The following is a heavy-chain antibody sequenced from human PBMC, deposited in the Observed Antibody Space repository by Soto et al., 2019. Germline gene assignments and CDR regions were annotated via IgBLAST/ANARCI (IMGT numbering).Heavy chain of an antibody. CDR2: IYYSGST. D-gene: IGHD2-15*01. V-gene: IGHV4-39*02. J-gene: IGHJ4*02. CDR1: GGSISSSSYY. CDR3: ARDHKVVLDY. Sequence: PSETLSLTCTVSGGSISSSSYYWGWIRQPPGKGLEWIGSIYYSGSTYYNPSLKSRVTISVDTSKNQFSLKLSSVTAADTAVYYCARDHKVVLDYWGQGTLVTVSS.